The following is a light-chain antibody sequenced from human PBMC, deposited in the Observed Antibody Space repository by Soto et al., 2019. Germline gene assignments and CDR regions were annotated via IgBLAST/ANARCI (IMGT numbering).Light chain of an antibody. V-gene: IGKV3D-15*01. CDR3: QQYNSWPPIT. Sequence: EIVMTHSPATLSVSPWEIATLSCRAGQGVTTNFAWYQQKSGQSPRLLIYDASNRATGIPARFSGSGSGTDFTLTISSLQSEDFAVYYCQQYNSWPPITFGQGTRLEIK. CDR1: QGVTTN. J-gene: IGKJ5*01. CDR2: DAS.